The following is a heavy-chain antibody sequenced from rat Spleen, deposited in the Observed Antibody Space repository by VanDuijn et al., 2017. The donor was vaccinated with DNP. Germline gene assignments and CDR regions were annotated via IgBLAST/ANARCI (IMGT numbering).Heavy chain of an antibody. V-gene: IGHV5-7*01. CDR3: ARHGGGADFDY. Sequence: EVQLVESGGGLVQSGRSLKLSCAASGFTFSDHNMAWVRQAPKKGLEWVATITYDGINTYYRDSVKGRFTISRDNAKSSLYLQMDSLTSEDAATYYCARHGGGADFDYWGQGVTVTVSS. J-gene: IGHJ2*01. CDR2: ITYDGINT. CDR1: GFTFSDHN. D-gene: IGHD1-11*01.